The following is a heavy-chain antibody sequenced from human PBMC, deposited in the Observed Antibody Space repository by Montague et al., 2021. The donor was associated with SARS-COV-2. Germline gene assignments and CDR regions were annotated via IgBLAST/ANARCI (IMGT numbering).Heavy chain of an antibody. D-gene: IGHD3-16*02. J-gene: IGHJ5*02. CDR3: AGGYVDVGRSYRYIHWFDP. Sequence: SETLSLTCAVYGGSFSGYYWSWIRQPPGKGLGWIGVINHSGGTHYTPSLKSRVTISVDTSKNQFSLELGSVTAADPAVYYSAGGYVDVGRSYRYIHWFDPWGQGTLVTVSS. V-gene: IGHV4-34*01. CDR2: INHSGGT. CDR1: GGSFSGYY.